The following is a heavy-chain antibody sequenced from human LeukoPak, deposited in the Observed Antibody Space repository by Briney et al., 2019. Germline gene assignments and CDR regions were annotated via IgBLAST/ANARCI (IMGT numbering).Heavy chain of an antibody. D-gene: IGHD3-10*01. Sequence: GASVKVSCKASGYTFTSYGISWVRQAPGQGLEWMGWISAYNGSTNYAQKLQGRVTMTTDTSTSTAYMELRSLRSDDTAVYYCASGGMVRGVIPPFDYWGQGTLVTVSS. V-gene: IGHV1-18*01. CDR3: ASGGMVRGVIPPFDY. CDR1: GYTFTSYG. J-gene: IGHJ4*02. CDR2: ISAYNGST.